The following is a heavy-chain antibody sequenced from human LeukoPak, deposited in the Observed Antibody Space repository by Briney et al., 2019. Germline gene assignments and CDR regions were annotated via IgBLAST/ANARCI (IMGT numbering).Heavy chain of an antibody. Sequence: GSLRLSCAASGFTFSSYRMNWVRQAPGKGLEWIGYIYYSGSTNYNPSLKSRVTISVDTSKNQFSLKLSSVTAADTAVYYCARDRNTDSSGYLDAFDIWGQGTMVTVSS. CDR3: ARDRNTDSSGYLDAFDI. CDR2: IYYSGST. V-gene: IGHV4-59*01. D-gene: IGHD3-22*01. J-gene: IGHJ3*02. CDR1: GFTFSSYR.